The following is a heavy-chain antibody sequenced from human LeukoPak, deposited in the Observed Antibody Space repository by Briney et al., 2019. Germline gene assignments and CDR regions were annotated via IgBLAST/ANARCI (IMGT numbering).Heavy chain of an antibody. D-gene: IGHD6-19*01. V-gene: IGHV3-15*01. Sequence: SGGPLRLSCAASGFTFSNAWMSGLRQAPGKGLEWVSRIKSKNDGRTTDYAAPVKDRFTISRDDSKNTLYLQMNSLKPEDTAVYDCTTTWLVHLDYWGQGTLLTVSS. J-gene: IGHJ4*02. CDR2: IKSKNDGRTT. CDR3: TTTWLVHLDY. CDR1: GFTFSNAW.